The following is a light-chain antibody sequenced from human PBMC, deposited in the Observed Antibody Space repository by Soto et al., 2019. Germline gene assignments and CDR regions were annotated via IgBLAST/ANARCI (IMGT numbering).Light chain of an antibody. Sequence: EIWMTQSPSTLTVSPGERVTLSCRASQSVSTRLAWYQHKPGQSPRLLISGASTRATGIPARFSGSGSGTEFTLTITSLKYEDFAVYYCHQYNGWPRTFGQGTKV. J-gene: IGKJ1*01. CDR2: GAS. CDR3: HQYNGWPRT. V-gene: IGKV3-15*01. CDR1: QSVSTR.